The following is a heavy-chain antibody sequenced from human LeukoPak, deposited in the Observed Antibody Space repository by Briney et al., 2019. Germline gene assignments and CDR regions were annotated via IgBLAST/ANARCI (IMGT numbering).Heavy chain of an antibody. CDR2: ISGSGGRT. Sequence: GGSLRLSCAASGFTFSSYDMSWVRQAPGKGLEWVSSISGSGGRTYYADSVTGRFTISRDNSKNTLYLQMNSLRVDDTAVYYCAKDLSVVEAADWFDPWDQGSLVTVST. CDR3: AKDLSVVEAADWFDP. J-gene: IGHJ5*02. V-gene: IGHV3-23*01. D-gene: IGHD2-15*01. CDR1: GFTFSSYD.